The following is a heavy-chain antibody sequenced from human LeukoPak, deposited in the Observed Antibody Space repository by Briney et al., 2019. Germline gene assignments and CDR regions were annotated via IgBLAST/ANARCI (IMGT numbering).Heavy chain of an antibody. D-gene: IGHD3-10*01. CDR2: IIHSGRT. Sequence: PSETLSLTCAVYGGSFSGFSWNWIRQPPGKGLEWIGEIIHSGRTNYNASLKSRVTISGDTSKNQLSLKLTSVTAADTAVYFCARGRRLFGYYYYYIDVWGKGTTVTISS. J-gene: IGHJ6*03. CDR1: GGSFSGFS. V-gene: IGHV4-34*01. CDR3: ARGRRLFGYYYYYIDV.